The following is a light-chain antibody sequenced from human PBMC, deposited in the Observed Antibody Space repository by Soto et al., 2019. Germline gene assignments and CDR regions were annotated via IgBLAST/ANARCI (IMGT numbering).Light chain of an antibody. CDR1: SSNIGAGYD. CDR3: QSRDSSVSGLKGV. Sequence: QSVLTQPPSVSGAPGQRVTISCTGSSSNIGAGYDVHWYQHLPGTAPKLLIYANNNRPSGVPGRFSGSKSGTSASLAITGLQPEDEADYYCQSRDSSVSGLKGVFGGGTKVTVL. CDR2: ANN. J-gene: IGLJ3*02. V-gene: IGLV1-40*01.